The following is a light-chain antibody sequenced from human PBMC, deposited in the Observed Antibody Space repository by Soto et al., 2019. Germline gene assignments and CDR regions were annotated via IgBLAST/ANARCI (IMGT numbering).Light chain of an antibody. CDR1: QGISNF. CDR2: AAS. CDR3: KKNSSVIN. V-gene: IGKV1-27*01. Sequence: DIQMTQAPSSLSASVGDRVTITCRASQGISNFLAWYQQKPGKVPKLLISAASTLQSGFPSRFSGSGSGTDLARIITSLQPDDVETYYCKKNSSVINFGQGTRLAIK. J-gene: IGKJ5*01.